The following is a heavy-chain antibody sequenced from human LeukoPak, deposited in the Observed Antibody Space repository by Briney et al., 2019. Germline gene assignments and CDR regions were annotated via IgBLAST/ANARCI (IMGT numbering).Heavy chain of an antibody. D-gene: IGHD6-13*01. V-gene: IGHV3-23*01. J-gene: IGHJ4*02. CDR1: GFTFSSSA. CDR3: AKDFATAATDTSY. CDR2: ISNSGAAT. Sequence: PGGSLRLSCAASGFTFSSSAMSWVRQAPGKGLEWVSIISNSGAATYYADSVKGRFTISRDNSKNTLYLQVNSLRAEDTAVYYCAKDFATAATDTSYWGQGTLVSVSS.